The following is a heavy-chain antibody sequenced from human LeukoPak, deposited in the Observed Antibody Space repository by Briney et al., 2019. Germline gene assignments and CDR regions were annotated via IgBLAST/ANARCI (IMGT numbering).Heavy chain of an antibody. CDR1: GFTVSSNY. J-gene: IGHJ2*01. CDR3: AREVLDYDILTGYYKDWYFDL. V-gene: IGHV3-7*01. CDR2: IKQDGGEK. D-gene: IGHD3-9*01. Sequence: PGGSLRLSCAASGFTVSSNYMSWVRQAPGKGLEWVANIKQDGGEKYYVDSVKGRFTISRDNTKSSLYLQMNSLRGEDTAVYYCAREVLDYDILTGYYKDWYFDLWGRGTLVTVSS.